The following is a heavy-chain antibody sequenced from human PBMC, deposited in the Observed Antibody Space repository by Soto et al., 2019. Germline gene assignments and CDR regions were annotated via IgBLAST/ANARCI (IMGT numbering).Heavy chain of an antibody. V-gene: IGHV2-5*02. D-gene: IGHD2-21*02. Sequence: QITLKESGPTLVKPTQTLTLTCTFSGFSLSTSGVGVGWIRQPPGKALEWLALIYWDDDKRYSPSLRSRLTISNDTSKNQVVLTMTNIDPADTATYYCIQSRCGGDCLQSYASHYYYGLDVWGQGTTVAVSS. J-gene: IGHJ6*02. CDR3: IQSRCGGDCLQSYASHYYYGLDV. CDR1: GFSLSTSGVG. CDR2: IYWDDDK.